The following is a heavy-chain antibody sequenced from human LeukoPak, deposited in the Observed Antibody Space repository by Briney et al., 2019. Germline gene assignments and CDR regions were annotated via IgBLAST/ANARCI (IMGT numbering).Heavy chain of an antibody. J-gene: IGHJ4*02. CDR3: ARAADSSSWVFDY. CDR2: ISYDGSNK. D-gene: IGHD6-13*01. V-gene: IGHV3-30-3*01. CDR1: GFTFSSYA. Sequence: TGGSLRLSCAASGFTFSSYAMHWVRQAPGKGLEWVAVISYDGSNKYYAGSVKGRFTISRDNSKNTLYLQMNSLRAEDTAVYYCARAADSSSWVFDYWGQGTLVTVSS.